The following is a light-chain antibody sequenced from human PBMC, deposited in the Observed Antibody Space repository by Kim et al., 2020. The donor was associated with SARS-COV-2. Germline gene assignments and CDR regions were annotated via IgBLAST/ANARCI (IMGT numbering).Light chain of an antibody. Sequence: EIVMTQSPATLSVSSGERATLSCRASQSVSSNLAWYQQKPGQAPRLLIYGASTRATGIPARFSGSGSGTEFTLTISSLQSGDFAVYYCQQYNNWPPYTFGQGTKLEI. CDR3: QQYNNWPPYT. J-gene: IGKJ2*01. CDR1: QSVSSN. CDR2: GAS. V-gene: IGKV3-15*01.